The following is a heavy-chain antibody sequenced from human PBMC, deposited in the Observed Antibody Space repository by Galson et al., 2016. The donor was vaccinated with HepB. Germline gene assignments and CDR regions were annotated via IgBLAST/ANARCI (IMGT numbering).Heavy chain of an antibody. CDR2: SSSSSSYT. CDR3: AREGRGAYSNTIDY. J-gene: IGHJ4*02. CDR1: GFTFSDYY. Sequence: SLRLSCAASGFTFSDYYMSWIRQAPGKGLECVSYSSSSSSYTNYADSVKGRFTISRDNAKNSLFLQMNSLRAEDTPVYYCAREGRGAYSNTIDYWGQGTLVTVSS. D-gene: IGHD4/OR15-4a*01. V-gene: IGHV3-11*06.